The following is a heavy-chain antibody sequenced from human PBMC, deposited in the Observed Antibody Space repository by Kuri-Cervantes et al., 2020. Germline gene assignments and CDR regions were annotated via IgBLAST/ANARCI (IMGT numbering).Heavy chain of an antibody. J-gene: IGHJ6*02. CDR3: AREGAITMLDFNPRYYYYYYGMDV. Sequence: ASVKVSCKASGYTFTSYYMHWARQAPGQGLEWMGGIIPIFGTANYAQKFQGRVTMTRDTSTSTVYMELSSLRSEDTAVYYCAREGAITMLDFNPRYYYYYYGMDVWGQGTTVTVSS. V-gene: IGHV1-46*01. CDR1: GYTFTSYY. D-gene: IGHD3-10*02. CDR2: IIPIFGTA.